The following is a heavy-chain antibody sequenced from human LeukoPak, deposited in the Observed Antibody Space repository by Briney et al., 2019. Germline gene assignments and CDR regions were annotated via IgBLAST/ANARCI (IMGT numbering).Heavy chain of an antibody. J-gene: IGHJ4*02. CDR3: ASIEMATIDY. Sequence: GGSLRLSCAASGFTFSSYGMHWVRQAPGKGLEWVAVISYDGSNKYYADSVKGRFTISRDNSKNTLYLQMNSLRAEDTAVYYCASIEMATIDYWGQGTLVTVSS. CDR1: GFTFSSYG. CDR2: ISYDGSNK. D-gene: IGHD5-24*01. V-gene: IGHV3-30*03.